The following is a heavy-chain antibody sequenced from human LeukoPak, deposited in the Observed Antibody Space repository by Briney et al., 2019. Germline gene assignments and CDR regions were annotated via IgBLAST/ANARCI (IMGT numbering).Heavy chain of an antibody. Sequence: ASVKVSCKASGYTFTGYYMHWARQAPGQGLEWMGWINPNSGGTNYAQKFQGRVTMTRDTSISTAYMELSRLRSDDTAVYYCARACLEDSSSWFYDYWGQGTLVTVSS. CDR3: ARACLEDSSSWFYDY. CDR1: GYTFTGYY. J-gene: IGHJ4*02. CDR2: INPNSGGT. V-gene: IGHV1-2*02. D-gene: IGHD6-13*01.